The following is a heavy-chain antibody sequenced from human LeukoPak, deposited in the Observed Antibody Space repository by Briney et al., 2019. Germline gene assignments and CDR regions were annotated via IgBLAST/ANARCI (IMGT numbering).Heavy chain of an antibody. CDR3: AKDLGDRGRRRGYSYGFDY. Sequence: GGSLRLSCAASGFTFDDYAMHWVRQAPGKGLEWVSGISWNSGSIGYADSVKGRFTISRDNAKNSLYLQMNSPRAEDTALYYCAKDLGDRGRRRGYSYGFDYWGQGTLVTVSS. D-gene: IGHD5-18*01. CDR1: GFTFDDYA. J-gene: IGHJ4*02. CDR2: ISWNSGSI. V-gene: IGHV3-9*01.